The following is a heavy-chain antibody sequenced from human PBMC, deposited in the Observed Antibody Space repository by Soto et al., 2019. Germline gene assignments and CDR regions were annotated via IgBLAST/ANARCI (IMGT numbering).Heavy chain of an antibody. D-gene: IGHD1-26*01. CDR1: GFTFSSYA. CDR3: VVRGIYDRWYFDL. J-gene: IGHJ2*01. CDR2: ISGSGGST. V-gene: IGHV3-23*01. Sequence: GGSLRLSCAASGFTFSSYAMSWVRQAPGKGLEWVSAISGSGGSTYYADSVKGRFTISRDNSKNTLYLQMNSLRAEDTAVYYCVVRGIYDRWYFDLWGRGTLVTVSS.